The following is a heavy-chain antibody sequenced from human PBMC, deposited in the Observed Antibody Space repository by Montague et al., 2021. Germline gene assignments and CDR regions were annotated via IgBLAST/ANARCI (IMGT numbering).Heavy chain of an antibody. Sequence: SETLSLTCTVSRSLINSDYYWGCIRQPPGKGLEWLVSVSHGGRTYYNPSLKSRVTISVDTSNNHFSLKLSSVTAADTAMYYCARGRDRYYYMGIWGKGTTVTVSS. D-gene: IGHD3-10*01. CDR1: RSLINSDYY. CDR2: VSHGGRT. CDR3: ARGRDRYYYMGI. J-gene: IGHJ6*03. V-gene: IGHV4-38-2*02.